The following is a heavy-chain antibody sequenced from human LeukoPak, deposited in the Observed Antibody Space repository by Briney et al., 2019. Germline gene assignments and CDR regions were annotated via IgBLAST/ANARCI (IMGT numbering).Heavy chain of an antibody. Sequence: GGSLRLSCAASGFTFSTSWMTWVRQAPGKGLEWVANIKGDGSQMYYVDSAKGRFTISRDNAKSSLYLQMNSLRVEDTAVYYCAKDLNWENYWGQGTLVTVSS. CDR1: GFTFSTSW. J-gene: IGHJ4*02. CDR2: IKGDGSQM. CDR3: AKDLNWENY. V-gene: IGHV3-7*01. D-gene: IGHD7-27*01.